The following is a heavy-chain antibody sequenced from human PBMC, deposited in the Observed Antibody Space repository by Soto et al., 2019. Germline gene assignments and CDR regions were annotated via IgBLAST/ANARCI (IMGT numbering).Heavy chain of an antibody. D-gene: IGHD5-18*01. CDR2: TYYRSKWYN. CDR1: GDSVSTNSVA. CDR3: ARGKNSAFDY. J-gene: IGHJ4*02. Sequence: QTLSLTCAISGDSVSTNSVAWNWIRQSPSRGLEWLGRTYYRSKWYNHYAVSVKSRITVTPDTSKNQFSLQLNSVTPEDTAVYYCARGKNSAFDYWGQGTLVTVSS. V-gene: IGHV6-1*01.